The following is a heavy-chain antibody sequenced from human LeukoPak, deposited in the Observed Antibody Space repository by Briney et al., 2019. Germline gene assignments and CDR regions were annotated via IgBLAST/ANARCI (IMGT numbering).Heavy chain of an antibody. CDR2: IRYDGSNK. CDR3: ARVKWELFDAFDI. J-gene: IGHJ3*02. Sequence: GGSLRLSCAASGFTFSSYGMHWVRQGPGKGLEWVSFIRYDGSNKYYVDSVKGRFTISRDNSKNTLYLQMNSLRAEDTAVYYCARVKWELFDAFDIWGQGTMVTVSS. D-gene: IGHD1-26*01. V-gene: IGHV3-30*02. CDR1: GFTFSSYG.